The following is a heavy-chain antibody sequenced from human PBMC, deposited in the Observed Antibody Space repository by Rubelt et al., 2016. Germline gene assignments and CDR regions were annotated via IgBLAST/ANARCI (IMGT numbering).Heavy chain of an antibody. CDR3: AREGLAVAHDY. V-gene: IGHV1-3*01. CDR2: INAGKGNT. D-gene: IGHD6-19*01. J-gene: IGHJ4*02. CDR1: GCTFTSYY. Sequence: QVQLVQSGAEVKKPGASVKVSCKASGCTFTSYYMHWVRQAPGQGLEWIGWINAGKGNTKCSPKFQGRVTITSDTSASTAYMELRSLRSEDTAVYYCAREGLAVAHDYWGQGTLVTVSS.